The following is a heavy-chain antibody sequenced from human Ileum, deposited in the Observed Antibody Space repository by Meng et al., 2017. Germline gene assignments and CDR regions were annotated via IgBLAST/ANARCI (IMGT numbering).Heavy chain of an antibody. J-gene: IGHJ6*02. Sequence: GESLKISCAASGLTISSFWMAWVRQAPGKGLEWVGNIDKDGSEKNYVDSVKGRFTISRDNAKNSLYLQMNSLRVDDTAVYYCATKPAPGYGMDVWGQGTTVTVSS. V-gene: IGHV3-7*01. CDR2: IDKDGSEK. CDR3: ATKPAPGYGMDV. D-gene: IGHD2-2*01. CDR1: GLTISSFW.